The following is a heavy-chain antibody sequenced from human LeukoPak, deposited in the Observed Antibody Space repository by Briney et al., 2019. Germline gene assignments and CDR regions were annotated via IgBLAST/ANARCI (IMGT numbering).Heavy chain of an antibody. V-gene: IGHV1-46*01. J-gene: IGHJ4*02. CDR1: GYTFTSYY. CDR3: ARNPVTTKYFDY. Sequence: ASVKVSCKASGYTFTSYYMHWVRQAPGQGLEWMGIINPSGGSTRYAQKFQGRVTMTRDTSTSTVYMELSSLRSEDTAVYYCARNPVTTKYFDYWGQGTLVTVSA. D-gene: IGHD4-17*01. CDR2: INPSGGST.